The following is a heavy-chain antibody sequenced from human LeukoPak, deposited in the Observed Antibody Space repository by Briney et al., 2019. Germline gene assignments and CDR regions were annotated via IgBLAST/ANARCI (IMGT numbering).Heavy chain of an antibody. CDR2: INSDGSST. D-gene: IGHD3-10*01. CDR3: ARGQITMVRGVIQYYFDY. Sequence: GGSLRLSCAASGFTFSSYWMHWVRQAPGKGLVWVSRINSDGSSTSYADSVKGRFTSSRDNAKNTLYLQMNSLRAEDTAVYYCARGQITMVRGVIQYYFDYWGQGTLVTVSS. CDR1: GFTFSSYW. J-gene: IGHJ4*02. V-gene: IGHV3-74*01.